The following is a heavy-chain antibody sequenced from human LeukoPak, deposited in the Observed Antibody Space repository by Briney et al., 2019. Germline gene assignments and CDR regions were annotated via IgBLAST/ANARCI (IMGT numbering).Heavy chain of an antibody. CDR3: ARSGGYSSYYDFWSGYLYPNWFDP. CDR2: IYPGDSDT. D-gene: IGHD3-3*01. J-gene: IGHJ5*02. Sequence: GESVKISCKGSGYSFTSYWIGWVRQMPGKGLEWMGIIYPGDSDTRYSPSFQGQVTISADKSISTAYLQWSSLKASDTAMYYCARSGGYSSYYDFWSGYLYPNWFDPWGQGTPVTVSS. V-gene: IGHV5-51*01. CDR1: GYSFTSYW.